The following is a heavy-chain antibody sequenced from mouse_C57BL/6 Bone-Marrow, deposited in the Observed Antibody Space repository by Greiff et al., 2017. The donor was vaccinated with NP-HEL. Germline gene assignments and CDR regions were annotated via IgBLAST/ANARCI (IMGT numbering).Heavy chain of an antibody. CDR3: ARFYGSSYDGFAY. D-gene: IGHD1-1*01. J-gene: IGHJ3*01. CDR1: GYTFTSYW. Sequence: QSCKASGYTFTSYWMHWVKQRPGRGLEWIGRIDPNSGGTKYNEKFKSKATLTVDKPSSTAYMQLSSLSSEDSASYYCARFYGSSYDGFAYWGQGTLVTVSA. V-gene: IGHV1-72*01. CDR2: IDPNSGGT.